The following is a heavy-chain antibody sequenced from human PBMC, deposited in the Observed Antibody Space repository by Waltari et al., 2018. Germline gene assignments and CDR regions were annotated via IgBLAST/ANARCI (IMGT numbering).Heavy chain of an antibody. D-gene: IGHD3-22*01. V-gene: IGHV4-39*01. CDR2: ISYSGST. CDR1: GGSISSSSYF. Sequence: QLQLQESGPGLVKPSETLYLPCTVSGGSISSSSYFWGWIRQPPGKGMGWIGRISYSGSTYYNPTRKIRVTISVDTSKNQFSLKLSSVTAADTAVYYCARQHDSSVFLWYFDLWGRGTLVTVSS. CDR3: ARQHDSSVFLWYFDL. J-gene: IGHJ2*01.